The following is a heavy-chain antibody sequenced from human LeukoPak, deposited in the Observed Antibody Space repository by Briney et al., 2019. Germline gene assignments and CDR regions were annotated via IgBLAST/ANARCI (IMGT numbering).Heavy chain of an antibody. D-gene: IGHD2-15*01. V-gene: IGHV4-4*07. Sequence: PSETLSLTCTVSGGSISSYYWSWIRQPAGKGLEWIGRIYTSGSTNYNPSLKSRVTISVDTSKNQFSLKLSSVTAADTAVYYCARDRYCSGGSCYSDEVWFDPWGQGTLVTVSS. CDR2: IYTSGST. CDR1: GGSISSYY. J-gene: IGHJ5*02. CDR3: ARDRYCSGGSCYSDEVWFDP.